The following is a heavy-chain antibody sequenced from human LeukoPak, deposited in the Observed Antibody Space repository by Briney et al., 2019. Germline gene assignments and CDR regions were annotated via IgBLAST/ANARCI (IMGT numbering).Heavy chain of an antibody. J-gene: IGHJ6*02. CDR1: GFTFDDYG. V-gene: IGHV3-20*04. CDR3: VRDPVGDWTGMDV. CDR2: INWNGGST. D-gene: IGHD1-1*01. Sequence: PGGSLRLSCAASGFTFDDYGMSWVRQAPGKGLEWVSGINWNGGSTGYADSVKGRFTISRDNAKNSLYLQMNSLRADDTAVYYCVRDPVGDWTGMDVGGQGTTVTVSS.